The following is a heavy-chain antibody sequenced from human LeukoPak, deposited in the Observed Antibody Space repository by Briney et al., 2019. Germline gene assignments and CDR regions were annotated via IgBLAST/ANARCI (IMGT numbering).Heavy chain of an antibody. CDR1: GGSISSSSYY. V-gene: IGHV4-39*01. CDR3: ARITIEWFDP. Sequence: SETLSLTCIVSGGSISSSSYYWGWIRQPPGKGLEWIGSMYYSGSTYYNPSRKSRVTLSVDTSKNQFSLKLSSVTAADTAVYYCARITIEWFDPWGQGTLVTGSS. J-gene: IGHJ5*01. CDR2: MYYSGST. D-gene: IGHD3-10*01.